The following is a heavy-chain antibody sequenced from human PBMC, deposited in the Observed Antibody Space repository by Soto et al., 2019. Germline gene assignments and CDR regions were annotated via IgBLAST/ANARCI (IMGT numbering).Heavy chain of an antibody. CDR3: ATLWGNYGLSAFDI. J-gene: IGHJ3*02. CDR1: GYTLTELS. D-gene: IGHD4-17*01. V-gene: IGHV1-24*01. Sequence: ASVKVSCKVSGYTLTELSMHWVRQAPGKGLEWMGGFDPEDGETIYAQKFQGRVTMTEDTSTDTAYMGLSSLRSEDTAVYYCATLWGNYGLSAFDIWGQWTMVTVSS. CDR2: FDPEDGET.